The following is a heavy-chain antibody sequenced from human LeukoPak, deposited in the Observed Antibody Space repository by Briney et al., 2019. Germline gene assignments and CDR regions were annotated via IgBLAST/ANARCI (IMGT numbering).Heavy chain of an antibody. CDR2: IYHSGST. V-gene: IGHV4-38-2*01. J-gene: IGHJ4*02. D-gene: IGHD3-10*01. CDR1: GYSISSGYC. CDR3: ARTQWFGELLFDY. Sequence: SETLSLTCAVSGYSISSGYCWGWIRQPPGKGLEWIGSIYHSGSTYYNPSLKSRVTISVDTSKNQFSLKLSSVTAADTAVYYCARTQWFGELLFDYWGQGTLVTVSS.